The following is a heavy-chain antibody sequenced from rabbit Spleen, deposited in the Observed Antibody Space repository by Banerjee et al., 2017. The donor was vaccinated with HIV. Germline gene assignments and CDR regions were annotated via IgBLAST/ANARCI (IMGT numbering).Heavy chain of an antibody. CDR1: GFSFSNSYY. Sequence: QQQLEESGGDLVKPEGSLTLTCTASGFSFSNSYYMCWVRQAPGKGLEWIGCIYTGDGTSTAYASWAKGRFTVSKTSSTTVTLQLSSLTAADTATYFCARGSATMTMVITGYYLSLWGPGTLVTVS. CDR2: IYTGDGTST. CDR3: ARGSATMTMVITGYYLSL. J-gene: IGHJ6*01. V-gene: IGHV1S45*01. D-gene: IGHD2-1*01.